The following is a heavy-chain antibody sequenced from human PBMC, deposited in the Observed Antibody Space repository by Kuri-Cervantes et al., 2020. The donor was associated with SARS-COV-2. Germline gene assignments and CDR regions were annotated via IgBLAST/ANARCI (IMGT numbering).Heavy chain of an antibody. J-gene: IGHJ5*02. V-gene: IGHV3-7*01. D-gene: IGHD1/OR15-1a*01. CDR2: IKQDGSEK. Sequence: GGSLRLSCAASGFTFSSYWMSWVRQAPGKGLEWVANIKQDGSEKYYVDSVKGRFTISRDNSKNTLYLQMNSLRAEDTAVYYCARDPRTTTLNWFDPWGQGALVTVSS. CDR1: GFTFSSYW. CDR3: ARDPRTTTLNWFDP.